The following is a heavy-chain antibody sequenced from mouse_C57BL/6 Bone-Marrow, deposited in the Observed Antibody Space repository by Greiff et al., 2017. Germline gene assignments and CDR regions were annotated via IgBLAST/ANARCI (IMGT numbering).Heavy chain of an antibody. CDR3: TLYYSNHYFDY. V-gene: IGHV14-4*01. Sequence: EVQLQQSGAELVRPGASVKLSCTASGFNIKDDYMHWVKQRPEQGLEWIGWIDPENGDTEYASKFQGKATITADTSSNTAYLQLSSLTSADTAVYYCTLYYSNHYFDYWGQGTTLTGSS. CDR1: GFNIKDDY. D-gene: IGHD2-5*01. J-gene: IGHJ2*01. CDR2: IDPENGDT.